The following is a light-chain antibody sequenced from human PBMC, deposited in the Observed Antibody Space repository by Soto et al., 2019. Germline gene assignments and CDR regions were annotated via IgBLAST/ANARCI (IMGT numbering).Light chain of an antibody. J-gene: IGKJ1*01. CDR2: SAI. CDR1: QSVSTY. CDR3: QHTFRAPRR. V-gene: IGKV1-39*01. Sequence: TQSPPSLFAAVGHTVTITCRLSQSVSTYLNWYQQRPGKAPSLLIYSAISLQSGVPSRFSGSGSGTDFTLTIRNLQHEDFAVYYCQHTFRAPRRFGHGTKVDSK.